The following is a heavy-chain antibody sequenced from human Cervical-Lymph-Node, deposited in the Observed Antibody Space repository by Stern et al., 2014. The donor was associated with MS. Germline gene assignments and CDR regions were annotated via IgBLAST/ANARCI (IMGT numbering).Heavy chain of an antibody. CDR1: GFRLSSLG. CDR3: MGVGVGVDV. J-gene: IGHJ6*02. V-gene: IGHV3-30*03. Sequence: QVKLVESGGGVVQPGRSLRLCCAASGFRLSSLGMHWVRQARGRGVEWGAVVSFVGSNKMYGYSVKGLFSISSDNSNNTMYLQMNSLRPEDTAVYYCMGVGVGVDVWGQGTTVIVS. CDR2: VSFVGSNK.